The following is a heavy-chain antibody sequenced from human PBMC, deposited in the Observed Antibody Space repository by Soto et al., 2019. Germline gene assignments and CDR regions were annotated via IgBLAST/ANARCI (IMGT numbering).Heavy chain of an antibody. J-gene: IGHJ6*02. D-gene: IGHD1-1*01. CDR1: GFTFSSYG. CDR2: IWYDGSNK. Sequence: GGSLRLSCAASGFTFSSYGMHWVRQAPGKGLEWVAVIWYDGSNKYYADSVKGRFTISRDNSKNTLYLQMNSLRAEDTAVYYCARGRYNWNDSPYYYYYGMDVWGQGTTVTVSS. CDR3: ARGRYNWNDSPYYYYYGMDV. V-gene: IGHV3-33*01.